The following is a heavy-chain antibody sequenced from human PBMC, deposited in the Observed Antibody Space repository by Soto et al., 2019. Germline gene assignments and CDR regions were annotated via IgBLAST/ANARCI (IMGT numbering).Heavy chain of an antibody. CDR2: IYHTGNT. CDR3: ARGGRWLFDY. CDR1: GGSISTDNW. Sequence: QVQLEESGPGLVKPSGTLSLTCAVSGGSISTDNWWSWVRQPPGKGLEWVGEIYHTGNTNYNPSHKSRHTISRDKSKDQFSLDVTFVTAADTAVYYCARGGRWLFDYWGQGALVTVSS. V-gene: IGHV4-4*02. D-gene: IGHD6-19*01. J-gene: IGHJ4*02.